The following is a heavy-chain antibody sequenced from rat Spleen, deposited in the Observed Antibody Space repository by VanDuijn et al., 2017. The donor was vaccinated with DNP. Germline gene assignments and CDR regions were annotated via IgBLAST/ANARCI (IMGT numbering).Heavy chain of an antibody. CDR3: ARRGYNNAWFFDF. CDR1: GFTFNDYW. D-gene: IGHD1-10*01. J-gene: IGHJ1*01. CDR2: ITSKGGGT. Sequence: EVQLVESGGGLVQPGRSLKLSCVASGFTFNDYWMTWIRQAPGKGLEWVACITSKGGGTYYSDSVKGRFTISRDNAESILYLQMNSLRSEDTATYFCARRGYNNAWFFDFWGPGTMVIVSS. V-gene: IGHV5-31*01.